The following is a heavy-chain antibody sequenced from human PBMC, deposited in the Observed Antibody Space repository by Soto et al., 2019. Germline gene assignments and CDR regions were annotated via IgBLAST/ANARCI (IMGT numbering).Heavy chain of an antibody. CDR1: GGTFSSYV. CDR3: ASEGGRTRGMDV. Sequence: QVQAVQSGAEVKKPGSSVKVSCKASGGTFSSYVISWVRQAPGQGLEWMGRIIPIVGTANYAQKFQGRVTITADESTSTAYMELSSLRSEDTAVYYCASEGGRTRGMDVWGQGTTITVSS. D-gene: IGHD2-8*01. J-gene: IGHJ6*02. V-gene: IGHV1-69*18. CDR2: IIPIVGTA.